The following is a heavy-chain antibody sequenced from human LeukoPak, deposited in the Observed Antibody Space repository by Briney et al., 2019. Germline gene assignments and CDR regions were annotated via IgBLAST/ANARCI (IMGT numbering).Heavy chain of an antibody. CDR2: IIPILGIA. D-gene: IGHD3-22*01. Sequence: SVKVSCKASGGTFNSYTISWVRQAPGQGLEWMGRIIPILGIANYAQKFQGRVTITADKSTSTAYMELSSLRSEDTAVYYCARDQADSSGYLFDYWGQGTLVTVSS. CDR1: GGTFNSYT. J-gene: IGHJ4*02. CDR3: ARDQADSSGYLFDY. V-gene: IGHV1-69*04.